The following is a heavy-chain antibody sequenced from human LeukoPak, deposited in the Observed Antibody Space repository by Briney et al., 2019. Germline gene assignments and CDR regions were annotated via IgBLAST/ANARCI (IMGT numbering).Heavy chain of an antibody. D-gene: IGHD6-6*01. Sequence: GGSLRLSCAASGFTFSSYAMSWVRQAPGKGLEWFSAISGSGGSTYYADSVKGRFTISRDNSKNTLYLQMNSLRAEDTAVYYCAKWGSAYYYYYYGMDVWGRGTTVTVSS. CDR3: AKWGSAYYYYYYGMDV. CDR1: GFTFSSYA. CDR2: ISGSGGST. J-gene: IGHJ6*02. V-gene: IGHV3-23*01.